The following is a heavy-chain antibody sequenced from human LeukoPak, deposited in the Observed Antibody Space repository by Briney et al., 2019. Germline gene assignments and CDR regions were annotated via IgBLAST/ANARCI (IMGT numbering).Heavy chain of an antibody. J-gene: IGHJ4*02. CDR1: GFTFSGSA. CDR2: IRSKANSYAT. CDR3: TRLPYSGSYHTEYYFDY. D-gene: IGHD1-26*01. V-gene: IGHV3-73*01. Sequence: GGSLRLSCAASGFTFSGSAMHWVRQASGKGLEWVGRIRSKANSYATAYAASVKGRFTISRDDSKNTAYLQMNSLKTEDTAVYYCTRLPYSGSYHTEYYFDYWGQGTLVTVSS.